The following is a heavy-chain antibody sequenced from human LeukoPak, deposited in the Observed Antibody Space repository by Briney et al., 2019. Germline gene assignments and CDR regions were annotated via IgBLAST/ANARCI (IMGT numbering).Heavy chain of an antibody. V-gene: IGHV1-69*05. CDR1: GGTFSSYA. Sequence: SVKVSCKASGGTFSSYAISWVRQAPGQGLEWMGGVIPIFGTANYAQKFQGRVTITTDESTSTAYMELSSLRSEDTAVYYCAREKYCSGGSCYGDAFDIWGQGTMVTVSS. CDR3: AREKYCSGGSCYGDAFDI. D-gene: IGHD2-15*01. CDR2: VIPIFGTA. J-gene: IGHJ3*02.